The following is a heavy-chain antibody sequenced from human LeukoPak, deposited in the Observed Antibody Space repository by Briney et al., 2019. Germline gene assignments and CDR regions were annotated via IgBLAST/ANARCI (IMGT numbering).Heavy chain of an antibody. D-gene: IGHD2-2*01. J-gene: IGHJ6*02. CDR1: GYTFTGYY. CDR2: INPNSGGT. Sequence: ASVKVSCKASGYTFTGYYMHWVRQAPGPGLEWMGWINPNSGGTNYAQKFQGRVTMTRDTSISTAYRELSRLRSDDTAVYYCAGVVDYYYGMDVWGQGTTVTVSS. V-gene: IGHV1-2*02. CDR3: AGVVDYYYGMDV.